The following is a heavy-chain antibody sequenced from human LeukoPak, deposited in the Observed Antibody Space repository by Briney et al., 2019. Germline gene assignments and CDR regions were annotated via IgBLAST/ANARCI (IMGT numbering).Heavy chain of an antibody. CDR1: GFTFNSYA. Sequence: GGSLRLSCAASGFTFNSYAMTWVPQGAGRGLEWVSTISGTSGTASYADSVEGRFSISRDDSKNTVYLQMTSLRVEDTAVYFCARVQPDNNDEYNWFDPWGQGTQVTVSS. D-gene: IGHD1-1*01. V-gene: IGHV3-23*01. CDR2: ISGTSGTA. J-gene: IGHJ5*02. CDR3: ARVQPDNNDEYNWFDP.